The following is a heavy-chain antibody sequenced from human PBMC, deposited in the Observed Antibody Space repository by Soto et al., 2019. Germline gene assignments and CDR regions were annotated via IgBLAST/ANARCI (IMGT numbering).Heavy chain of an antibody. Sequence: QVQLVQSGAEVKKPGASVKVSCKASGYTFTSYGISWVRQAPGQGLEWMGWISAYNGNTNYAQKLQGRVSMTTDTSTSTAYMERRSLRSDDTSVYYCARDKRGIYLSYYYFYGMGVWGQGTTVTVSS. D-gene: IGHD1-26*01. CDR3: ARDKRGIYLSYYYFYGMGV. CDR2: ISAYNGNT. V-gene: IGHV1-18*01. CDR1: GYTFTSYG. J-gene: IGHJ6*02.